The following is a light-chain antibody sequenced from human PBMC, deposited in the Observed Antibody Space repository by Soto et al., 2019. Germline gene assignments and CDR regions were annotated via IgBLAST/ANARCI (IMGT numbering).Light chain of an antibody. CDR2: GTS. CDR3: QQYGSSLFT. CDR1: QSISGW. V-gene: IGKV3-20*01. J-gene: IGKJ3*01. Sequence: PGDRVTITCRASQSISGWLAWYQQKPGQAPRVLIYGTSIRASGVPERFSGGGSGTDFTLTITRLEPEDFAVYYCQQYGSSLFTFGPGTKVDFK.